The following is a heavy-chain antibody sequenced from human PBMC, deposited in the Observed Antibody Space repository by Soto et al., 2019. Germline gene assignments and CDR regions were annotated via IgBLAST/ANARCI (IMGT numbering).Heavy chain of an antibody. CDR1: GFSVSGSY. CDR2: IRSGGSNE. V-gene: IGHV3-11*01. CDR3: ARGALGDFDI. J-gene: IGHJ3*02. Sequence: QVQLVESGGGLVKPGGSLRLSCAASGFSVSGSYMSWIRQAPGKGLEWGSYIRSGGSNEYYAASVRGRFAISRDDAKNSLYLQLISLRADDTAVYYSARGALGDFDIWGQGTMVTVSS.